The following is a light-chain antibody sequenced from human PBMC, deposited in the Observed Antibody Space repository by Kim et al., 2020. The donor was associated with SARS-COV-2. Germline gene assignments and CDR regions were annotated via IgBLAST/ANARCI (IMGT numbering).Light chain of an antibody. V-gene: IGLV3-21*04. CDR3: QVWDSSSDHRVV. CDR2: YDS. Sequence: PGKTARVSWGGTSIGRKSVHWYQQKSGQAPVLVIYYDSDRPSGIPERFSGSNSGNTATVTISRVEAGDEADYYCQVWDSSSDHRVVFGGGTKVTVL. CDR1: SIGRKS. J-gene: IGLJ2*01.